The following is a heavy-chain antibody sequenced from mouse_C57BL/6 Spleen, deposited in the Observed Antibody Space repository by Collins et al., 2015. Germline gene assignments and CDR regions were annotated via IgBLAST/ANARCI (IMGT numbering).Heavy chain of an antibody. J-gene: IGHJ4*01. D-gene: IGHD2-4*01. CDR2: ISSGGSYT. Sequence: EVQLVESGGGLVKPGGSLKLSCAASGFTFSSYAMSWVRQTPEKRLEWVATISSGGSYTYYPDSVKGRFTISRDNAKNTLYLQMSSLRSEDTAMYYCARRTMITTGDYYAMYYWGQGTSVTVSS. CDR1: GFTFSSYA. CDR3: ARRTMITTGDYYAMYY. V-gene: IGHV5-9-3*01.